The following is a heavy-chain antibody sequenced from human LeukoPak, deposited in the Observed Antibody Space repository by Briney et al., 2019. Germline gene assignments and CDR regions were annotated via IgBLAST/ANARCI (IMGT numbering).Heavy chain of an antibody. CDR2: ISSSGSTI. Sequence: PGGSLRLSCAASGFTSSDYYMSWIRQAPGKGLEWVSYISSSGSTIYYADSVKGRFTISRDNAKNSLYLQMNSLRAEDTAVYYCARDRGSSGWCYYGMDVWGQGTTVTVSS. CDR3: ARDRGSSGWCYYGMDV. D-gene: IGHD6-19*01. V-gene: IGHV3-11*01. J-gene: IGHJ6*02. CDR1: GFTSSDYY.